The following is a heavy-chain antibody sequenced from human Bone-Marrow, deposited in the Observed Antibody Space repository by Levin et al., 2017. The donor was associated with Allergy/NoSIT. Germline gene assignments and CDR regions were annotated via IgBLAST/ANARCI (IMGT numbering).Heavy chain of an antibody. CDR3: AREPAEDKGDYALGGYGMDV. CDR1: GFIFRSYG. V-gene: IGHV3-33*01. CDR2: IWFDGSNE. J-gene: IGHJ6*02. Sequence: TGESLKISCAVSGFIFRSYGMHWVRQAPGKGLEWVAAIWFDGSNEYYADSVKGRFTISRDISKNTLYLQMNSLRAEDTAVYYCAREPAEDKGDYALGGYGMDVWGQGTTVTVSS. D-gene: IGHD4-17*01.